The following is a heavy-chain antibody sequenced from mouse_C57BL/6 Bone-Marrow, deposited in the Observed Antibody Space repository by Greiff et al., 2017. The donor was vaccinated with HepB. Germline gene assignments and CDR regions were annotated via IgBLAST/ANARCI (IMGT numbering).Heavy chain of an antibody. Sequence: EVKLQESGGGLVQPGESLKLSCESNEYEFPSHDMSWVRKTPEKRLELVAAINSDGGSTYYPDTMERRFSISRDNTKKTLYLQMSSLRSEDTALYYCARFNWGSYWYFDVWGTGTTVTVSS. D-gene: IGHD4-1*02. CDR1: EYEFPSHD. V-gene: IGHV5-2*01. CDR2: INSDGGST. CDR3: ARFNWGSYWYFDV. J-gene: IGHJ1*03.